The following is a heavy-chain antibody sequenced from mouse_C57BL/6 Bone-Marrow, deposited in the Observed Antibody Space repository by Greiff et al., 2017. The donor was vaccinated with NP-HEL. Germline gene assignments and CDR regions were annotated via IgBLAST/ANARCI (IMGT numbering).Heavy chain of an antibody. Sequence: QVQLQQPGAELVKPGASVKLSCKASGYTFTSYWMHWVKQRPGQGLEWIGMIHPNSGSTNYNEKFKSKATLTVDKSSSTAYMQLSSLASADSAVYYCARQYYYHRSSPFYYAMDYWGQGTSVTVSS. CDR3: ARQYYYHRSSPFYYAMDY. CDR2: IHPNSGST. D-gene: IGHD1-1*01. J-gene: IGHJ4*01. V-gene: IGHV1-64*01. CDR1: GYTFTSYW.